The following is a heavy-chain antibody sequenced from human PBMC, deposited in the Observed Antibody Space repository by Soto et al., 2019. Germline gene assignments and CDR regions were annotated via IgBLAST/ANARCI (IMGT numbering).Heavy chain of an antibody. Sequence: QVQLVQSGAEVKKPGSSVKVSCKASGDTFSSYAISWVRQAPGQGLEWMGGIIPFFDTANYAQQFQGRVTITADESTSTAYMELSSLRSEDTAVYYCARHDCISSSCYYYYYYVMAVWGQGTTVTVSS. J-gene: IGHJ6*02. V-gene: IGHV1-69*12. D-gene: IGHD2-2*01. CDR3: ARHDCISSSCYYYYYYVMAV. CDR1: GDTFSSYA. CDR2: IIPFFDTA.